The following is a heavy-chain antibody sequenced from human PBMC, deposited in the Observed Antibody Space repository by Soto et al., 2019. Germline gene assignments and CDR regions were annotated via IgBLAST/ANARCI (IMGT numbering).Heavy chain of an antibody. D-gene: IGHD5-12*01. CDR2: ISSSSSTI. CDR1: GFTFSSYS. V-gene: IGHV3-48*02. J-gene: IGHJ4*02. Sequence: VQLVESGGGLIQPGGSLRLSCAASGFTFSSYSMNWFRQAPGKGLEWLSYISSSSSTIYYADSVKGRFTISRDNAKNSLYLQMNSLRDEDTAVYYCARGGQAGGGYGDYWGQGTLVTVSS. CDR3: ARGGQAGGGYGDY.